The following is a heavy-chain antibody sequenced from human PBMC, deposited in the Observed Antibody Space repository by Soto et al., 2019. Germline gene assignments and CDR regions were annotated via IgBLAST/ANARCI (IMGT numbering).Heavy chain of an antibody. J-gene: IGHJ4*02. V-gene: IGHV4-31*03. CDR1: GGSISSGGYY. Sequence: QVQLQESGPGLVKPSQTLSLTCTVSGGSISSGGYYWSWIRQHPGKGLEWIGYIYYSGSTYYNPSLKSRVTISVDTSKNQFSLKLSSVTAADTAVXYCXXXXXXXXCSGGSCYSGGFDYWGQGTLVTVSX. CDR2: IYYSGST. CDR3: XXXXXXXXCSGGSCYSGGFDY. D-gene: IGHD2-15*01.